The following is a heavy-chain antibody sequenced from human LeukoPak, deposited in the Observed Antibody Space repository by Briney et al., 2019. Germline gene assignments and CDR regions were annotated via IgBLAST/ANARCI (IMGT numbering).Heavy chain of an antibody. CDR1: GFTFRSYA. D-gene: IGHD3-22*01. CDR2: ISGSVGIT. CDR3: AKDLDSSGNFWGTDAFDI. J-gene: IGHJ3*02. V-gene: IGHV3-23*01. Sequence: GGSLRLSCAASGFTFRSYAMSWVRQAPGKGLEWVSAISGSVGITSYVASVTTRFTISRDTSTITLYLQMNSLTAEDTAVYYCAKDLDSSGNFWGTDAFDIWGQGTMVTVSS.